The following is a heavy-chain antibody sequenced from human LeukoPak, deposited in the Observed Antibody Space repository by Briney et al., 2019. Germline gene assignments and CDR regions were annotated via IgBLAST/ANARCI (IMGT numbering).Heavy chain of an antibody. Sequence: SETLSLTCNVSGASISAYYWSWIRQSAGGRLEFIGRVYTSGSPDYNPSFKSRVTMSADTSKNQFSLKLSSVTAADTAVYYCARGYSGSYSRALDYWGQGTLVTVSS. J-gene: IGHJ4*02. V-gene: IGHV4-4*07. CDR1: GASISAYY. CDR3: ARGYSGSYSRALDY. CDR2: VYTSGSP. D-gene: IGHD1-26*01.